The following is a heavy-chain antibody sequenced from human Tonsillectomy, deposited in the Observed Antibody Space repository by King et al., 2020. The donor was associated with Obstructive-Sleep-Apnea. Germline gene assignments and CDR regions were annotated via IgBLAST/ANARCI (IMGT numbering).Heavy chain of an antibody. CDR2: ILYDGSHK. V-gene: IGHV3-30*18. CDR3: AKDGWGGDHRVRGYYYGMDV. Sequence: VQLVESGGGVVQPGRSLRLSCAASGFTFSSYGMHWVRQAPGKGLEWVAVILYDGSHKYYADSVKGRFTISRDNSKNTLYLQMNSLRAEDTAVYYCAKDGWGGDHRVRGYYYGMDVWGQGTTVTVSS. J-gene: IGHJ6*02. CDR1: GFTFSSYG. D-gene: IGHD4-17*01.